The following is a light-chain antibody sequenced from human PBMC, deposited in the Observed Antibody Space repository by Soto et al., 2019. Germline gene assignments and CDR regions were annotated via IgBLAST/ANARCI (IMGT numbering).Light chain of an antibody. J-gene: IGKJ1*01. CDR1: QSIGRW. Sequence: DIQMTQSPSTLSASVGDRVTITCRASQSIGRWLAWYQQKPGKAPNLLIYDASKLESGVPSRFSGSGSGTEFTLSISSLQPDDFATYYCQQYNTYWTFGQGTKVEIK. CDR3: QQYNTYWT. V-gene: IGKV1-5*01. CDR2: DAS.